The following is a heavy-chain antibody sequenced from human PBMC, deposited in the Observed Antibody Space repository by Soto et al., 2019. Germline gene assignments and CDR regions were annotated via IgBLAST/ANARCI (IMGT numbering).Heavy chain of an antibody. Sequence: SETLSLTCTVSGGSISSYYWSWIRQPPGKGLEWIGYIYYSGSTNYNPSLQSRVTISVDTSKSQFSLKLSSVTAADTAVYYCARVDYGGNSGRFYYGMDVWGQGTTVTVSS. CDR1: GGSISSYY. CDR2: IYYSGST. D-gene: IGHD4-17*01. J-gene: IGHJ6*02. CDR3: ARVDYGGNSGRFYYGMDV. V-gene: IGHV4-59*08.